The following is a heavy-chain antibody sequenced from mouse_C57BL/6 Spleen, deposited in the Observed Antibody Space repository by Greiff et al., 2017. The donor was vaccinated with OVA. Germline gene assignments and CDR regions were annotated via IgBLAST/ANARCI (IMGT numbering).Heavy chain of an antibody. CDR1: GFSLTSYG. V-gene: IGHV2-6-1*01. CDR3: ARHEGYGAWFAY. J-gene: IGHJ3*01. D-gene: IGHD2-3*01. Sequence: VKLVESGPGLVAPSQSLSITCTVSGFSLTSYGVHWVRQPPGKGLEWLVVIWRDGSTTYNSALISRLSISKDNSKSQVFLKMNSLQTDDTAMYYCARHEGYGAWFAYWGQGTLVTVSA. CDR2: IWRDGST.